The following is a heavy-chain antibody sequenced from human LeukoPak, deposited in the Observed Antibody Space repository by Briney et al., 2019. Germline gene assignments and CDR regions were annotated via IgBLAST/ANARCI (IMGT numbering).Heavy chain of an antibody. CDR1: GFTFSSYS. CDR2: IRSSSSSI. V-gene: IGHV3-21*01. Sequence: CGSLRLSCAASGFTFSSYSMNWVRQAPWKGLEWVSSIRSSSSSIYYEDTVKGRLTNSRDNAKNPMYLQMNSLRAEDTAVYYCARARPQDYWGQGTLVTVSS. J-gene: IGHJ4*02. CDR3: ARARPQDY.